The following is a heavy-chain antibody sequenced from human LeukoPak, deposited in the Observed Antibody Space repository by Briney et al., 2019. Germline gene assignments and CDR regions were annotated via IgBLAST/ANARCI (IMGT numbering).Heavy chain of an antibody. CDR2: IYHTRST. D-gene: IGHD6-13*01. CDR1: GYSISSGYH. J-gene: IGHJ4*02. Sequence: SETLSLICTVSGYSISSGYHWGWIRQPPGEGLEWIGSIYHTRSTYYNPSLKSRVTISLDTSKNQFSLHLNSVTPEDTAVYYCARRGVSSSWYFDYWGQGTLVTVSS. CDR3: ARRGVSSSWYFDY. V-gene: IGHV4-38-2*02.